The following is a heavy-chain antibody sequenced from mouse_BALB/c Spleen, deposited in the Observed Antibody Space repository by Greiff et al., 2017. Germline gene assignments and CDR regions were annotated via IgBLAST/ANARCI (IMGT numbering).Heavy chain of an antibody. V-gene: IGHV1S22*01. J-gene: IGHJ4*01. Sequence: LQQPGSELVRPGASVKLSCKASGYTFTSYWMNWVKQRPGQGLEWIGNIYPGSGSTKYDEKFKSKATLTVDTSSSTAYIQLSSLTSEDSAVYYGTRSRTMITTRAMDYWGQGTSVTVSS. CDR1: GYTFTSYW. CDR3: TRSRTMITTRAMDY. D-gene: IGHD2-4*01. CDR2: IYPGSGST.